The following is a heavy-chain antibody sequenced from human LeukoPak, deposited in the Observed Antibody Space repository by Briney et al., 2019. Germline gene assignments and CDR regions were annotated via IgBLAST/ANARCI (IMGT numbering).Heavy chain of an antibody. CDR1: GFTFSSYA. J-gene: IGHJ3*02. V-gene: IGHV3-30-3*01. D-gene: IGHD1-20*01. CDR3: ASITGTSDAFDI. Sequence: GGSLRLSCAASGFTFSSYAMHWVRQAPGKGLEWVAVISYDGSNKYYADSVKGRFTISRDNSKNTLYLQMNSLRAEDTAVYYCASITGTSDAFDIWGQGTMVTVSS. CDR2: ISYDGSNK.